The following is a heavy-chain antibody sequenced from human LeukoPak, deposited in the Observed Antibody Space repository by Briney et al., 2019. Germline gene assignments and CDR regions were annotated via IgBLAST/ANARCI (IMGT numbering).Heavy chain of an antibody. CDR3: AKIRGYSYGPNDY. V-gene: IGHV3-23*01. CDR2: ISGSGGST. Sequence: PGGSLRLSCAASGFTVSSNYMSWVRQAPGKGLEWVSAISGSGGSTYYADSVKGRFTISRDNSKNTLYLQMNSLRAEDTAVYYCAKIRGYSYGPNDYWGQGTLVTVSS. J-gene: IGHJ4*02. D-gene: IGHD5-18*01. CDR1: GFTVSSNY.